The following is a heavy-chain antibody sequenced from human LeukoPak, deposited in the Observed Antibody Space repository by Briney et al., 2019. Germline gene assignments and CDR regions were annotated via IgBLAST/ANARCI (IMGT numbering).Heavy chain of an antibody. Sequence: PGGSLRLSCAASEMTFDDYGMSWVRQAPGKGLEWVSGINWNGGSTYYADSVKGRFTISRDNSKNTVFLQMNSLRAEDTAVYYCARAVWDYWGQGTLVTVSS. J-gene: IGHJ4*02. V-gene: IGHV3-20*04. CDR2: INWNGGST. D-gene: IGHD3-16*01. CDR3: ARAVWDY. CDR1: EMTFDDYG.